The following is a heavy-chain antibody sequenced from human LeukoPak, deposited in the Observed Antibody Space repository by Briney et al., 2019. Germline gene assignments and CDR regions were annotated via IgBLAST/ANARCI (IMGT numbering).Heavy chain of an antibody. J-gene: IGHJ4*02. V-gene: IGHV3-23*01. CDR3: ARDWLYGHYYDII. CDR2: ISASGGSA. D-gene: IGHD3-22*01. Sequence: GGSLRLSCAASGFTFSDHAMIWVRRAPGKGLEWVSGISASGGSAFYTDSVKGRFIIHRENSANTVYLQMDSLRAEDTAVYYCARDWLYGHYYDIIWGQGTLVTVSS. CDR1: GFTFSDHA.